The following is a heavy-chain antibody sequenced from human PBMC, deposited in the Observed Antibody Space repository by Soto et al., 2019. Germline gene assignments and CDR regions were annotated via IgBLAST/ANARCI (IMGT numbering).Heavy chain of an antibody. CDR3: AHWEATLVPGGRGPTFDV. J-gene: IGHJ3*01. Sequence: QITLKETGPTLVRSTQTLTLTCSFSGFSVSSNGVGVGWIRQPPGKALEWLALIYWDDDKRYSPSLKSRLTITKDTSKNQMVLILTSIDPVDTATYYCAHWEATLVPGGRGPTFDVWGQGTPVIVSS. V-gene: IGHV2-5*02. CDR1: GFSVSSNGVG. CDR2: IYWDDDK. D-gene: IGHD3-10*01.